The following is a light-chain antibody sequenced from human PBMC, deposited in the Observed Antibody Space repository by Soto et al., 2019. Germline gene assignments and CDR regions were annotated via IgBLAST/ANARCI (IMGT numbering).Light chain of an antibody. V-gene: IGLV1-40*01. CDR2: GNS. Sequence: QSVLTQPPSVSGAPGQRVTISCTGSSSNIGAGFDVHWYQRLPGTAPKLLIYGNSNRPSGVPDRFSGSRSGTSASLAITGLQAEDEADYYCQSYDRSLTGSKVFGSGTK. CDR1: SSNIGAGFD. CDR3: QSYDRSLTGSKV. J-gene: IGLJ1*01.